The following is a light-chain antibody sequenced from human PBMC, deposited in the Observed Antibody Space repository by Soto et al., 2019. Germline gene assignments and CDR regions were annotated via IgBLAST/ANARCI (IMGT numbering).Light chain of an antibody. V-gene: IGKV3D-20*02. CDR3: QQRSNWPPWT. CDR2: DAS. Sequence: EFVLTQSPGTLSLSPGERATLSCRASQTVRNNYLAWYQQKPGQAPRLLIYDASSRATGIPDRFSGGGSGTDFTLTISSLQSEDFGFYYCQQRSNWPPWTFGQGTKVE. J-gene: IGKJ1*01. CDR1: QTVRNNY.